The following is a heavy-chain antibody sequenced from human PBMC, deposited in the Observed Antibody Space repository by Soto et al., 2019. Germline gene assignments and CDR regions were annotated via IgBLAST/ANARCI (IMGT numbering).Heavy chain of an antibody. Sequence: EVQLVESGGGLIQPGGSLKLSCAASGFTVGNNYMSWVRQAPGKGLEWVSLIYSTGTTKSADSVKGRFTVSRDNAKNSLYLQMQSLGTVDTAVYYCARAGRGSGSHYTSFGYWGQGTLVTVSS. CDR1: GFTVGNNY. CDR3: ARAGRGSGSHYTSFGY. D-gene: IGHD3-10*01. CDR2: IYSTGTT. J-gene: IGHJ4*02. V-gene: IGHV3-53*01.